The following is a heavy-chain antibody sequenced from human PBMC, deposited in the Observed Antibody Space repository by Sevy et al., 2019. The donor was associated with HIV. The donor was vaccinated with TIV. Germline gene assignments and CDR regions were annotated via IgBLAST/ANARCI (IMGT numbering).Heavy chain of an antibody. CDR2: ISGSGGST. CDR1: GFTFSSYA. CDR3: AKDVDPDYYDSSGYPDY. Sequence: GGSLRLSCAASGFTFSSYAMSWVRQAPGKGLECVSAISGSGGSTYYADSVKGRFTISRDNSKNTLYLQMNSLRAEDTAVYYCAKDVDPDYYDSSGYPDYWGQGTLVTVSS. J-gene: IGHJ4*02. V-gene: IGHV3-23*01. D-gene: IGHD3-22*01.